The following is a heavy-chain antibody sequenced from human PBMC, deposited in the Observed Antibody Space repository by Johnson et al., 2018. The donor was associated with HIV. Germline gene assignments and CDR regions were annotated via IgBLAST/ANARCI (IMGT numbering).Heavy chain of an antibody. D-gene: IGHD3-22*01. CDR2: ISYDGSNK. V-gene: IGHV3-30*04. J-gene: IGHJ3*01. CDR3: TRGFYSPSSGYSEPSGSVDAFDV. CDR1: GFMFSSFA. Sequence: QVQLVESGGGVVQPGRSLRLSCAASGFMFSSFAMHWVRQAPGKGLEWVAVISYDGSNKYYADSVKGRFTISSDTSKNTLYLQMNSLRGEDTAVDFFTRGFYSPSSGYSEPSGSVDAFDVWGQGTMVTVSS.